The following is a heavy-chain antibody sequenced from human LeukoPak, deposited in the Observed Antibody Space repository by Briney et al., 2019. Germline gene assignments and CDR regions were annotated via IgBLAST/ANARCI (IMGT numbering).Heavy chain of an antibody. Sequence: SETLSLTCTVSGGSISSSSYYWGWLRQPPGKGLEWIGGIYYSGSTYYNPSLKSRVTISVDTSKNQFSLKLSSVTAADTAVYYCARDYVGATWGERYNWFDPWGQGTLVTVSS. CDR2: IYYSGST. CDR1: GGSISSSSYY. V-gene: IGHV4-39*07. CDR3: ARDYVGATWGERYNWFDP. J-gene: IGHJ5*02. D-gene: IGHD1-26*01.